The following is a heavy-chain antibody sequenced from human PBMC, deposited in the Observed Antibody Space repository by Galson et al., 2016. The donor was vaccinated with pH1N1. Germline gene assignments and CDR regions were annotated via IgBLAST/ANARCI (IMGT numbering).Heavy chain of an antibody. D-gene: IGHD2-2*01. Sequence: SVKVSCKASGGSFRNFVVSWMRQAPGQGLEWMGGLMPIFNTPKYAQKFQDRVTITADDATTTTYLELRSLTSEDTAVYFCARETEPAAWYNCFDPWGQGTLVTVSS. CDR1: GGSFRNFV. J-gene: IGHJ5*02. V-gene: IGHV1-69*13. CDR2: LMPIFNTP. CDR3: ARETEPAAWYNCFDP.